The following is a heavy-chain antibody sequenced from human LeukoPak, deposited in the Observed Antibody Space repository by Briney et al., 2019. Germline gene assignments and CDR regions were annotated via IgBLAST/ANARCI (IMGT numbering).Heavy chain of an antibody. V-gene: IGHV1-8*01. CDR1: GYTFTNFD. Sequence: ASVKVSCKASGYTFTNFDINWVRQAPGQGLEWMGWMNPVSGNAGSAQKFQGRVTLTRDTSMSTAYMEVTSLRSDDTAFYYCARAPMGRGALYWGQGTLVTVSS. D-gene: IGHD3-10*01. J-gene: IGHJ4*02. CDR2: MNPVSGNA. CDR3: ARAPMGRGALY.